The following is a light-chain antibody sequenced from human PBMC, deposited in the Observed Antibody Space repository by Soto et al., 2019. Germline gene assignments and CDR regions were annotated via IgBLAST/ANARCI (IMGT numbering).Light chain of an antibody. J-gene: IGKJ1*01. CDR3: QQYYNWPPTWT. V-gene: IGKV3-15*01. Sequence: EMVLTQSPGTLSLSPGERATLSCRAIQSVSSSVAWYQQKPGQAPRLLIYDSSARATGVPARFSGSGSGTEFSLAISSLQSEDFAVYYCQQYYNWPPTWTFGQGTKVDI. CDR2: DSS. CDR1: QSVSSS.